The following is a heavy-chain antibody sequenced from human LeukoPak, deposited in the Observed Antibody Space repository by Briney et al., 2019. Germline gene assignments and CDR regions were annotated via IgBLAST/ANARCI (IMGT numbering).Heavy chain of an antibody. Sequence: SETLXLTCAVYGGSLNGHYWSWIRQPPGKGLEWIGKGSDSGGTKFNPSLKSRVTISADTSKNQFSLKLTSVTAADTAVYYCAKNGQSGFSFDHWGQGTLVTVSS. J-gene: IGHJ5*02. CDR3: AKNGQSGFSFDH. D-gene: IGHD2-8*01. CDR2: GSDSGGT. V-gene: IGHV4-34*01. CDR1: GGSLNGHY.